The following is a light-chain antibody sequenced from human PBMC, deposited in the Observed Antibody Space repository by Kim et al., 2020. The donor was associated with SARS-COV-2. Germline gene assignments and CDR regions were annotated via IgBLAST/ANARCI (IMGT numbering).Light chain of an antibody. V-gene: IGKV1-33*01. J-gene: IGKJ4*01. CDR3: QQYDNLPLT. Sequence: DIQMTQSPSSLSASVGHRVTITCQASQDISNYLNWYQQKPGKAPKLLIYDASNLETGVPSRFSGSGSGTDFTFTISSLQPEDIATYYCQQYDNLPLTFGGGTKVDIK. CDR2: DAS. CDR1: QDISNY.